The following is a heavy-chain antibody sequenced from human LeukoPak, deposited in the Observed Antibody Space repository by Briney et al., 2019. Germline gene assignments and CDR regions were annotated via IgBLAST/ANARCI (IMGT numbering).Heavy chain of an antibody. V-gene: IGHV4-34*01. CDR2: INHSGST. CDR3: ARAYYYGSGSYDY. Sequence: PSETLSLTCAVYGGSFSGSYWGWIRHPPGKGLGWIGEINHSGSTNYNPSLKSRVTISVDTSKNQFSLKLSSVTAADTAVYYCARAYYYGSGSYDYWGQGTLVTVSS. CDR1: GGSFSGSY. J-gene: IGHJ4*02. D-gene: IGHD3-10*01.